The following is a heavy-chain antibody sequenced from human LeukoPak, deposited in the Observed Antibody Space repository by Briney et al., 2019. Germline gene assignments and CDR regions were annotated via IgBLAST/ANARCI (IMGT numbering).Heavy chain of an antibody. J-gene: IGHJ4*02. Sequence: PSETLSLTCAVYGGSFSGYYWSWIRQPPGKGLEWIGEINHSGSTNYNPSLKSRVTISVDTSKNQFSLKLSSVTAADTAVYYCARPTNSGRPLGYWGQGTLVTVSS. CDR3: ARPTNSGRPLGY. CDR1: GGSFSGYY. CDR2: INHSGST. V-gene: IGHV4-34*01. D-gene: IGHD5-12*01.